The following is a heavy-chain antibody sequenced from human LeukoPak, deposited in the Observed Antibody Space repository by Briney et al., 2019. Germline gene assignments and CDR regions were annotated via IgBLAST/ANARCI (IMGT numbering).Heavy chain of an antibody. J-gene: IGHJ6*03. Sequence: SETLSLTCAVYGGSFSGYYWSWIRQPPGKGLEWIGEINHSGSTNYNPSLMSRVTISVDTSKNQFSLKLSSVTAADTAVYYCASKYYYYYYMDVWGKGTTVTISS. CDR2: INHSGST. CDR3: ASKYYYYYYMDV. CDR1: GGSFSGYY. V-gene: IGHV4-34*01.